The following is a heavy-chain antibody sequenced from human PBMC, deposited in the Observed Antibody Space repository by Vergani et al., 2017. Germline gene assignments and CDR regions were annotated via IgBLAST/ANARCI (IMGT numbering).Heavy chain of an antibody. Sequence: EVQLVESGGGLVKPGGSLRLSCAASGFTFSSYSMNWVRQAPGKGLEWVSSISSSSSYIYYADSVKGRFTFSRDNAKNSLYLQMNSLRAEDTAVYYCARGRYDCSGGSCYPSMDVGGQGTTVTVSS. CDR3: ARGRYDCSGGSCYPSMDV. J-gene: IGHJ6*02. V-gene: IGHV3-21*01. CDR2: ISSSSSYI. D-gene: IGHD2-15*01. CDR1: GFTFSSYS.